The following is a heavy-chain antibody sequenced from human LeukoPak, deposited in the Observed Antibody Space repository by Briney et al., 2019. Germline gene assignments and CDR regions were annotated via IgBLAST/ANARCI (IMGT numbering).Heavy chain of an antibody. D-gene: IGHD6-13*01. CDR2: ISAYNGNT. CDR1: GYTFTSYG. Sequence: GASVEVSCKASGYTFTSYGISWVRQAPGQGLEWIGWISAYNGNTNYAQKLQGRVTMTTDTSTSTAYMELRSLRSDDTAVYYCARLAGTAAAGPEDWFDPWGQGTLVTVSS. V-gene: IGHV1-18*01. CDR3: ARLAGTAAAGPEDWFDP. J-gene: IGHJ5*02.